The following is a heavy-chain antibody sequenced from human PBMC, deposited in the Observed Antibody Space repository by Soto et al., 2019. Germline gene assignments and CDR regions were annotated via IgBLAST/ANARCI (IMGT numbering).Heavy chain of an antibody. J-gene: IGHJ6*04. V-gene: IGHV1-69*13. CDR1: GGTFSSYA. CDR3: ARGHGAVAGTGPYYYYFGMDV. CDR2: IIPIFGTA. Sequence: SVKVSCKASGGTFSSYAISWVRQAPGQGLEWMGGIIPIFGTANYAQKFQGRVTITADESTSTAYMELSSLSSEVTAVYYCARGHGAVAGTGPYYYYFGMDVWVKWTKVTVSS. D-gene: IGHD6-19*01.